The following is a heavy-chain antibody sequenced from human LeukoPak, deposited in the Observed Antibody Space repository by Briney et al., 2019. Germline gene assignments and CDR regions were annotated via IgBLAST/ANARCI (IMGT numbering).Heavy chain of an antibody. J-gene: IGHJ4*02. CDR3: ARVRHLDF. CDR1: GFTFSSYW. CDR2: INQDGSEK. Sequence: GGSLRLSCAASGFTFSSYWLSWVRQAPGKGLEWVANINQDGSEKYYVDSVKGRFTISRDNAKNSLYLQMNSMRAEDTAMYYCARVRHLDFWGQGTLVTVSS. V-gene: IGHV3-7*01.